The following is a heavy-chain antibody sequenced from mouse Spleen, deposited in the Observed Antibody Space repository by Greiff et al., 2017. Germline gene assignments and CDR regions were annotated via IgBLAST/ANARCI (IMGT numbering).Heavy chain of an antibody. Sequence: EVQGVESGAELVRPGASVKLSCTASGFNIKDDYMHWVKQRPEQGLEWIGWIDPENGDTEYASKFQGKATITADTSSNTAYLQLSSLTSEDTAVYYCTTGCYYSNYVFAYWGQGTLVTVSA. V-gene: IGHV14-4*01. CDR3: TTGCYYSNYVFAY. CDR2: IDPENGDT. D-gene: IGHD2-5*01. CDR1: GFNIKDDY. J-gene: IGHJ3*01.